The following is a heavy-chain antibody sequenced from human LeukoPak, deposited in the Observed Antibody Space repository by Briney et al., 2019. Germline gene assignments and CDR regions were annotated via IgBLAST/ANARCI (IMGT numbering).Heavy chain of an antibody. CDR2: INHSGST. CDR3: ARWSFRVRWFDP. D-gene: IGHD1-26*01. J-gene: IGHJ5*02. CDR1: GGSISSSSYY. Sequence: PSETLSLTCTVSGGSISSSSYYWGWIRQPPGKGLEWIGEINHSGSTNYNPSLKSRVTISVDTSKNQFSLKLSSVTAADTAVYYCARWSFRVRWFDPWGQGTLVTVSS. V-gene: IGHV4-39*07.